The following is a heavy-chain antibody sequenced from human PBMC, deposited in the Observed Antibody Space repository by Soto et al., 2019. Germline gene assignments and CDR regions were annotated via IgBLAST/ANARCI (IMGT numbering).Heavy chain of an antibody. D-gene: IGHD6-6*01. V-gene: IGHV1-69*01. J-gene: IGHJ4*02. CDR2: IIPIFGTA. CDR1: GGTFSSYA. CDR3: ARDSLIAARPGYFDY. Sequence: QVQLVQSGAEVKKPGSSVKVSCKASGGTFSSYAISWVRQDPGPGLEWMGGIIPIFGTANYAQKFQGRVTIAADDSTSTAYMELSSLRYGDTAVYYCARDSLIAARPGYFDYWGQGTLVTVSS.